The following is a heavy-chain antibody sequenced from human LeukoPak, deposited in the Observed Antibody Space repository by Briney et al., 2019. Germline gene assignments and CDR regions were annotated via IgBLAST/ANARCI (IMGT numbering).Heavy chain of an antibody. Sequence: PETLSLTCAVYGGSFSGYYWSWIRQPPGKGLEWIGEINHSGSTNYNPSLKSRVTISVDTSKNQFSLKLSSVTAADTAVYYCARGRLGATLDYWGQGTLVTVSS. CDR2: INHSGST. CDR3: ARGRLGATLDY. J-gene: IGHJ4*02. D-gene: IGHD1-26*01. CDR1: GGSFSGYY. V-gene: IGHV4-34*01.